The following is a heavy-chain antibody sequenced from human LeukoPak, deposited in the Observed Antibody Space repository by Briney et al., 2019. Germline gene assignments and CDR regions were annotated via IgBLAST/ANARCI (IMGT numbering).Heavy chain of an antibody. CDR2: IYTGGST. CDR1: GYTFSSYA. D-gene: IGHD6-6*01. J-gene: IGHJ4*02. V-gene: IGHV3-53*01. Sequence: AGGSLRLSCAASGYTFSSYAMSWVRQAPGKGLEWVSVIYTGGSTYYADSVKGRFTISRDNSKNTLYLQMNSLRAEDTAVYYCARGFTSSSVFDYWGQGTLVTVSS. CDR3: ARGFTSSSVFDY.